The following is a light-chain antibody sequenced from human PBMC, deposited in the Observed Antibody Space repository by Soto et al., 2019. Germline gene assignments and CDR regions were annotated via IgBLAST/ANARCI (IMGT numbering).Light chain of an antibody. J-gene: IGKJ3*01. CDR1: QSVLYSSNNQNF. V-gene: IGKV4-1*01. Sequence: DIVMTQSPDSLAVSLGERATINCKSSQSVLYSSNNQNFLSWYQLKPGQPPKLLIYWTSIRESGVPDRFTGSGSGTDFTLTISSQQAEDVAVYYCQQYYSAPFTFGPGTKVEIK. CDR2: WTS. CDR3: QQYYSAPFT.